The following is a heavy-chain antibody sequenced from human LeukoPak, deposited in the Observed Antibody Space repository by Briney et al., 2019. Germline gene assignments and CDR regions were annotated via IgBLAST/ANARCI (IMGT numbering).Heavy chain of an antibody. Sequence: SETLSHSCTVSGGSISSYCWSWLRQPPGRGLEWIGYIYYTGTTNYNPSLKSRVAISVDTSKSQFSLKLSSVTAADTAVYYCVRDKGDGTRPSSASFDYWGQGTLVTVSS. CDR2: IYYTGTT. D-gene: IGHD5-24*01. CDR3: VRDKGDGTRPSSASFDY. V-gene: IGHV4-59*01. CDR1: GGSISSYC. J-gene: IGHJ4*02.